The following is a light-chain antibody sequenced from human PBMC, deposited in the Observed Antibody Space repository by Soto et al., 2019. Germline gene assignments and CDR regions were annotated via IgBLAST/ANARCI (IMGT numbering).Light chain of an antibody. CDR3: MQALQTWT. Sequence: EIVMTQSPLSLPVTPGEPASISCRSSQSLLHSNGYNFLNWYLQKPGQSPQLLIFLGSNRASGVPDRFSGSGSGTDFTLKISRVEAEDVRVYYWMQALQTWTFGQGTKVEIK. CDR2: LGS. CDR1: QSLLHSNGYNF. V-gene: IGKV2-28*01. J-gene: IGKJ1*01.